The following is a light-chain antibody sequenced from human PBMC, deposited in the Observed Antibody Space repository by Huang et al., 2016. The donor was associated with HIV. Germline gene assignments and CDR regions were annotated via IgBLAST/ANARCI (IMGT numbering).Light chain of an antibody. CDR1: KSGYSSSTSKDY. CDR2: CAA. Sequence: DIIMTQSPDSLAVSLGERATLNCRSSKSGYSSSTSKDYNAWFQQKPGHPPRLLLFCAATREAGVPDLFTGSGSGTHFTLTIASLEAEDAAIYYCQQYYSSPQTFGQGTRVEVK. J-gene: IGKJ1*01. CDR3: QQYYSSPQT. V-gene: IGKV4-1*01.